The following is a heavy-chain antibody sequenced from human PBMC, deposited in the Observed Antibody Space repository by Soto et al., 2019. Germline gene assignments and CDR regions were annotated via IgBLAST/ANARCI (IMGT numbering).Heavy chain of an antibody. J-gene: IGHJ6*02. CDR1: GGSISSYY. V-gene: IGHV4-59*01. Sequence: SETLSLTCTVSGGSISSYYWSWIRQPPGKGLEWIGYIYYSGSTNYNPSLKSRVTISVDTSKNQFSLKLSSVTAADTAVYYCARDTLYYDFWSGYYRGYYYYGMDVWGQGTTVTVSS. CDR3: ARDTLYYDFWSGYYRGYYYYGMDV. D-gene: IGHD3-3*01. CDR2: IYYSGST.